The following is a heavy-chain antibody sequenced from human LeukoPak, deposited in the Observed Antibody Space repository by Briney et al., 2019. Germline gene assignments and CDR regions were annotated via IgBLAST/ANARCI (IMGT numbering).Heavy chain of an antibody. CDR2: INPNSGGT. D-gene: IGHD6-19*01. CDR3: ARDFYGLSSGWYSPLGY. V-gene: IGHV1-2*02. J-gene: IGHJ4*02. CDR1: GYTFTGYY. Sequence: ASVKVSCKASGYTFTGYYMHWVRQAPGQGLEWMGWINPNSGGTNYAQKFRGRVTMTRDTSISTAYMELSRLRSDDTAVYYCARDFYGLSSGWYSPLGYWGQGTLVTVSS.